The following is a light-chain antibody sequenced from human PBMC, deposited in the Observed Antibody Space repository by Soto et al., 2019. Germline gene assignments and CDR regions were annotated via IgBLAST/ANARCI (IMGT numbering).Light chain of an antibody. Sequence: QSVLTQPPSASRSPGKSVAISCTGTSRDVVGYNYAAWYRRHPGISPKLMMYEVNKRPSGVPDRFSGAKSGNTASLTVSGLQAEDEADYSGISYAGSSNVIGTVSKSTGL. CDR2: EVN. V-gene: IGLV2-8*02. CDR1: SRDVVGYNY. J-gene: IGLJ1*01. CDR3: ISYAGSSNV.